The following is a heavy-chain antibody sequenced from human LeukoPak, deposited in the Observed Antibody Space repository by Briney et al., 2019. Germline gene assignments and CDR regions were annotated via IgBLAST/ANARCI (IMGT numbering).Heavy chain of an antibody. V-gene: IGHV4-39*01. Sequence: PSETLSITCTVTGGSSSDTTYYWAWIRQPPGKGLEWIGSIYFSETKYNPSLKSRITISGDTSKNQFSLKLSSVTAADTAVYYCASPSKLVISRGGFDIWGQGTMVTVSA. CDR3: ASPSKLVISRGGFDI. CDR2: IYFSET. D-gene: IGHD2-15*01. CDR1: GGSSSDTTYY. J-gene: IGHJ3*02.